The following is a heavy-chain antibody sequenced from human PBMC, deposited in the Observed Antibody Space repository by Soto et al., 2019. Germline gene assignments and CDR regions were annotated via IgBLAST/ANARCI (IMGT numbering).Heavy chain of an antibody. CDR2: ISQSGNT. D-gene: IGHD6-6*01. CDR3: ARAPKVSGSSQTRPDF. Sequence: SETLSLTCSIYSGSFSGYYWSWIHQPPGKGLEWIGEISQSGNTNYSPSLKSRVSISIDTSKKQFSLNLASVSAADTAVYYCARAPKVSGSSQTRPDFWGQGPLVTVSS. CDR1: SGSFSGYY. V-gene: IGHV4-34*01. J-gene: IGHJ4*02.